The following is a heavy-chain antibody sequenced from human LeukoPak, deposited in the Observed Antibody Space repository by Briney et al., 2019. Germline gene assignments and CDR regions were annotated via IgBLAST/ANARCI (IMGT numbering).Heavy chain of an antibody. V-gene: IGHV3-30-3*01. J-gene: IGHJ4*02. CDR3: ARDQNIVVVTGAFDY. Sequence: GGSLRLSRAASGFTFSSYAMHWVRQAPGKGLEWVAVISYDGSNKYYADSVKGRFTISRDNSKNTLYLQMNSLRAEDTAVYYCARDQNIVVVTGAFDYWGQGTLVTVSS. D-gene: IGHD2-21*02. CDR2: ISYDGSNK. CDR1: GFTFSSYA.